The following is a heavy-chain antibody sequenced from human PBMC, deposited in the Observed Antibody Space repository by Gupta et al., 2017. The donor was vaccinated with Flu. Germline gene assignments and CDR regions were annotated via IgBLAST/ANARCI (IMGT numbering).Heavy chain of an antibody. CDR2: ISSSSSYI. CDR3: VRYHSTTRRKATYFDS. Sequence: MDLVRQAPGKGLGWVAAISSSSSYIYYADSGKGRFTVSRANDQNSLFLLMDRLKDDDTAVYSCVRYHSTTRRKATYFDSWGQGTRVTVS. V-gene: IGHV3-21*06. D-gene: IGHD5-18*01. J-gene: IGHJ4*02.